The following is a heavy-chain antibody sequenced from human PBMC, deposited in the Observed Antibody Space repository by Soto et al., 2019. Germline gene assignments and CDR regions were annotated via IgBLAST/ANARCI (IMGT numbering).Heavy chain of an antibody. V-gene: IGHV4-38-2*02. D-gene: IGHD3-22*01. Sequence: XESLSVPCTVSWYSISNGNYWGWIRQPPGKGLESIGNVYGSGRTYYNPSLKGRVAISVDTSKNQFSLRLSSATAADTAVYYCVRDNDSSSYYDTWGQGTLVTVSS. CDR2: VYGSGRT. CDR3: VRDNDSSSYYDT. J-gene: IGHJ5*02. CDR1: WYSISNGNY.